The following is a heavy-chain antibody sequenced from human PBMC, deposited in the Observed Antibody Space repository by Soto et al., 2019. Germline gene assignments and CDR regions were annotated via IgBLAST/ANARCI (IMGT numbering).Heavy chain of an antibody. CDR1: GFTFSSYA. V-gene: IGHV3-23*01. CDR3: AKVVTMVRGACDY. Sequence: EVQLLESGGGLVQPGGSLRLSCAASGFTFSSYAMSWVRQAPGKGLEWVSAISGSGGSTYYADSVKGRFTISRDNSKNTLYLQVNSLRAEDTAVYYCAKVVTMVRGACDYWGQGTLVTVSS. CDR2: ISGSGGST. D-gene: IGHD3-10*01. J-gene: IGHJ4*02.